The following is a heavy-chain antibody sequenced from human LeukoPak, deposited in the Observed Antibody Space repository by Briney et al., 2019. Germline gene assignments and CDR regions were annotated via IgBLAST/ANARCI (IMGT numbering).Heavy chain of an antibody. J-gene: IGHJ4*02. V-gene: IGHV4-34*01. CDR3: AGERGEEYSSGWYKTNFFDN. CDR2: INQSGST. D-gene: IGHD6-19*01. Sequence: SETLSLTCAVYGGSFSGYYWSWIRQPPGKGLEWIGEINQSGSTNYNPSLKSRVTISVDTSKNQFSLKLTSVTGADTAVYYCAGERGEEYSSGWYKTNFFDNWGQGIRVTVSS. CDR1: GGSFSGYY.